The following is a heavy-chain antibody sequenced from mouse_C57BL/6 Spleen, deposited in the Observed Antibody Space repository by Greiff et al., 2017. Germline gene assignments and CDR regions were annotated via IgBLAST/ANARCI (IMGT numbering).Heavy chain of an antibody. Sequence: EVQLQQSGPGLVKPSQSLSLTCSVTGYSITSGYYWNWIRQFPGNKLEWMGYISYDGSNNYNPSLKNRISITRDTSKNQFFLKLNSVTTEDTATYYCARDEDYYGSSSMFAYWGQGTLVTVSA. CDR3: ARDEDYYGSSSMFAY. CDR2: ISYDGSN. J-gene: IGHJ3*01. V-gene: IGHV3-6*01. D-gene: IGHD1-1*01. CDR1: GYSITSGYY.